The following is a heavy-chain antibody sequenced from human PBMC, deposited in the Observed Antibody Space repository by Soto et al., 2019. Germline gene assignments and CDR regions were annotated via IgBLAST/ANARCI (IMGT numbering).Heavy chain of an antibody. V-gene: IGHV4-39*01. CDR2: IYYSGST. Sequence: SETLSLTCTVSGGSISSSSYYWGWIRQPPGKGLEWIGSIYYSGSTYYNPSLKSRVTISVDTSKNQFSLKLSSVTAADTAVYYCAKADRAYSSGPPYYYYGMDVWGQGTTVTVSS. D-gene: IGHD3-22*01. CDR1: GGSISSSSYY. CDR3: AKADRAYSSGPPYYYYGMDV. J-gene: IGHJ6*02.